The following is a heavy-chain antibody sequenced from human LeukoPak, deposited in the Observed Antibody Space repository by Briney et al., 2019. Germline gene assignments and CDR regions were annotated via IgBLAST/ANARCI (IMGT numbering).Heavy chain of an antibody. Sequence: PSETLSLTCTVSGGSISSYYWSWIRQPAGKGLEWIGRIYTSGSTNYNPSLKSRVTMSVDTSKNQFSLKPSSVTAADTAVYYCARDPLAVAGISPNWFDPWGQGTLVTVSS. D-gene: IGHD6-19*01. CDR1: GGSISSYY. CDR3: ARDPLAVAGISPNWFDP. V-gene: IGHV4-4*07. CDR2: IYTSGST. J-gene: IGHJ5*02.